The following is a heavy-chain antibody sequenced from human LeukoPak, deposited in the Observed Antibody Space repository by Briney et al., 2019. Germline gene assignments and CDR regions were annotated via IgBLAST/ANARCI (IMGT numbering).Heavy chain of an antibody. CDR3: STAFGLVDFYY. Sequence: ASVKVSCKASGYAFTGYYMHWVRQGPGQGLEWMGWINPNTGGTNYAQKFQGRVTMTRDTSISTAYMELNSLRSDDTAVYYCSTAFGLVDFYYWGQGTLVTVSS. CDR2: INPNTGGT. J-gene: IGHJ4*02. D-gene: IGHD3-3*01. V-gene: IGHV1-2*02. CDR1: GYAFTGYY.